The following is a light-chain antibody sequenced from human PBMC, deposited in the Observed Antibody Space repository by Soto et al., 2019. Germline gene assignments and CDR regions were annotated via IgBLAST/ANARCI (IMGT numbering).Light chain of an antibody. CDR3: QQNYSAPYT. CDR2: SAS. V-gene: IGKV1-39*01. J-gene: IGKJ2*01. Sequence: DIQMTQSPSSLSASLGDRVTITCRASQSINTYLLWYQQKPGKAPKVLIFSASSLQSGVPSRFSGSGSGTDFALTVSSLQPEDFATYYCQQNYSAPYTFGQGTKLEIK. CDR1: QSINTY.